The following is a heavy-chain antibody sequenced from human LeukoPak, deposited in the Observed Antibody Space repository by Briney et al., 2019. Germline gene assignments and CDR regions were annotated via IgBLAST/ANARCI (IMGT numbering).Heavy chain of an antibody. CDR1: GGSFSGYY. CDR2: INHSGST. Sequence: PSETLSLTCAVYGGSFSGYYWSWIRQPPGKGLEWIGEINHSGSTNYNPSLKSRVTISVDTSKNQFSLKLSSVTAADTAVYYCARVRGGYCSGGSCYSGDYWGQGTLVTVSS. D-gene: IGHD2-15*01. CDR3: ARVRGGYCSGGSCYSGDY. V-gene: IGHV4-34*01. J-gene: IGHJ4*02.